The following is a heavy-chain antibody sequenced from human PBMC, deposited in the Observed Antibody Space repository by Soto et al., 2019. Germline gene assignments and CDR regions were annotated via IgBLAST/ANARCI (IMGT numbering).Heavy chain of an antibody. J-gene: IGHJ4*02. V-gene: IGHV4-4*07. D-gene: IGHD2-8*02. CDR2: FSLSGTT. Sequence: SETLSLTCTVSGASITGSFFWSWIRQPAGKGLEWIGRFSLSGTTNYNPSLRSRVTMSADVSKNQFSLRLTPVTAADTALYYCARGMTPPGAPAWYYFDSWGQGTLGTVSS. CDR1: GASITGSFF. CDR3: ARGMTPPGAPAWYYFDS.